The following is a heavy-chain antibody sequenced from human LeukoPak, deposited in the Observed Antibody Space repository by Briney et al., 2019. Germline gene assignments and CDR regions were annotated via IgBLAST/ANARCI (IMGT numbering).Heavy chain of an antibody. CDR3: ARDDAYSRARGEFDP. CDR1: GYTFTGYY. J-gene: IGHJ5*02. Sequence: ASVKVSCKASGYTFTGYYMHWVRQAPGQGLEWMGRINPNSGGTNYARKFQGRVTMTRDTSISTAYMELSRLRSDDTAVYYCARDDAYSRARGEFDPWGQGTLVTVSS. D-gene: IGHD6-13*01. V-gene: IGHV1-2*06. CDR2: INPNSGGT.